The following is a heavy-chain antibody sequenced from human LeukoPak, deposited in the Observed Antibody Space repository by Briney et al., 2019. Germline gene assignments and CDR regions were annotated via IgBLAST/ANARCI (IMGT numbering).Heavy chain of an antibody. D-gene: IGHD5-12*01. Sequence: GGSLRLSCAVSGFTFSSYSLNWVRQAPGKGLEWGSSITSSSGSIYYADSVKGRFTISRDNAKSSLYLQMNSLRVEDTAVYYCAREAYTGFDLEAFDSWGQGTRVTVSS. CDR2: ITSSSGSI. V-gene: IGHV3-21*06. J-gene: IGHJ4*02. CDR3: AREAYTGFDLEAFDS. CDR1: GFTFSSYS.